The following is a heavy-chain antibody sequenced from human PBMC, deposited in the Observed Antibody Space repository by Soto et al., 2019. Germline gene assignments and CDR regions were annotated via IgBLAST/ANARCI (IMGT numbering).Heavy chain of an antibody. D-gene: IGHD3-10*01. J-gene: IGHJ4*02. CDR3: AKDGRGSGSHYTSFGY. Sequence: EVQLVESGGGLIQPGGSLKLSCAASGFTVGNNYMSWVRQAPGKGLEWVSLIYSTGTTKYADSVKGRFTVSRDNAKNTLYLQMNSLRAADTAVYYCAKDGRGSGSHYTSFGYWCQGTLVTVSS. CDR1: GFTVGNNY. CDR2: IYSTGTT. V-gene: IGHV3-53*01.